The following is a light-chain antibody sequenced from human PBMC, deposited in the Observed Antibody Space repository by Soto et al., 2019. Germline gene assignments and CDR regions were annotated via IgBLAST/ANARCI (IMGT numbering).Light chain of an antibody. CDR1: QSIAYY. V-gene: IGKV1-39*01. CDR2: AAS. Sequence: DLPMTQSPSSLSASVGDRVTITCRASQSIAYYVNWFQQKPGKAPKLLIYAASSLQSGVPSRFSGSGSGTDFTLTISSLQPEDFATYYCQQSSNSPMYTFGQGT. J-gene: IGKJ2*01. CDR3: QQSSNSPMYT.